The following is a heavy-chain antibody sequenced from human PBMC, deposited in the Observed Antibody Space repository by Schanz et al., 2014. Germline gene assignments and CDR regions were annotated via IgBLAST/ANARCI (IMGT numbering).Heavy chain of an antibody. D-gene: IGHD4-17*01. CDR1: GGTFSSDT. CDR2: IVPIAGIT. CDR3: ATLDYADSVS. V-gene: IGHV1-69*02. Sequence: QVQLVQSGAEVKKPGSSVKVSCKASGGTFSSDTFSWVRQAPGQGLEWMGRIVPIAGITNYAQRFQGRVTITADKSSDTAYMELSSLRSEDTAVYYCATLDYADSVSWGQGTMVTVST. J-gene: IGHJ5*02.